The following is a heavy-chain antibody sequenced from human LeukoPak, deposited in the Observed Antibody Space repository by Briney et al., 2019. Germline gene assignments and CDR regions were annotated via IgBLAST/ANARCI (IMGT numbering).Heavy chain of an antibody. V-gene: IGHV4-30-4*01. D-gene: IGHD2-2*01. Sequence: SETLSLTCTVSGGSISSGDYYWSWIRQPPGKGLEWIEYIYYSGSTYYNPSLKSRVTISVDTSKNQFSLKLSSVTAADTAVYYCARGYQLLHNGMDVWGKGTSVTVSS. CDR2: IYYSGST. CDR3: ARGYQLLHNGMDV. J-gene: IGHJ6*04. CDR1: GGSISSGDYY.